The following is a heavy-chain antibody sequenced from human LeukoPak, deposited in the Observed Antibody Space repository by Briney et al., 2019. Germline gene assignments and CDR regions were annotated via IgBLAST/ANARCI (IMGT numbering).Heavy chain of an antibody. CDR1: GFTFSSSA. D-gene: IGHD1-26*01. Sequence: GGSLRLSCAASGFTFSSSAMTWVRQAPGKGLEWVSGIGGGGTGTHYADSVKGRFTVSRDNSRNTLYLQMNSLRAEDTALYYCAKELESWEIFEYWGQGTLVTVSS. CDR2: IGGGGTGT. J-gene: IGHJ4*02. CDR3: AKELESWEIFEY. V-gene: IGHV3-23*01.